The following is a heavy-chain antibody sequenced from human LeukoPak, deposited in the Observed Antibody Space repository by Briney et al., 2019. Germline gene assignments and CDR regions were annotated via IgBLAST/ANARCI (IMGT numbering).Heavy chain of an antibody. D-gene: IGHD3/OR15-3a*01. CDR2: ISGYNGNT. Sequence: ASVKVSCKASGYTFTTYNINWVRQAPGQGLEWMGWISGYNGNTNYAQKLQGRVTMTTDTSTSTAYMELRSLRSDDTAVYYCARAGLRTGSVNWGQGTLVTVSS. J-gene: IGHJ4*02. CDR1: GYTFTTYN. CDR3: ARAGLRTGSVN. V-gene: IGHV1-18*01.